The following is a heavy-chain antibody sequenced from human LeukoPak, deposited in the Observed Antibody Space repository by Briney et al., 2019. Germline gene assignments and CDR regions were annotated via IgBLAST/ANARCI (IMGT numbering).Heavy chain of an antibody. V-gene: IGHV1-69*05. D-gene: IGHD3-22*01. CDR3: ARDLPGITMIVVVITAPLDY. J-gene: IGHJ4*02. Sequence: GASVKVSCKASGGTFSSYAISWVRQAPGQGLEWMGGIIPIFGTANYAQKFQGRVTITTDESTSTAYMELRSLRSDDTAVYYCARDLPGITMIVVVITAPLDYWGQGTLVTVSS. CDR1: GGTFSSYA. CDR2: IIPIFGTA.